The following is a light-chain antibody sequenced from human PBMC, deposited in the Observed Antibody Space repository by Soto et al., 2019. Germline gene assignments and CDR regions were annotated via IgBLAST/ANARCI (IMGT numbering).Light chain of an antibody. CDR1: SRDLGFYNY. J-gene: IGLJ2*01. Sequence: QSALTQPPSASGSPGQSVTISCTGTSRDLGFYNYASWYQQRPGKAPKLIIYEVNKRPSGVPDRFSGSKSGNTAALTVSGLQAEDEADYYCSSYVGSDNVLFGGGTKVTVL. V-gene: IGLV2-8*01. CDR2: EVN. CDR3: SSYVGSDNVL.